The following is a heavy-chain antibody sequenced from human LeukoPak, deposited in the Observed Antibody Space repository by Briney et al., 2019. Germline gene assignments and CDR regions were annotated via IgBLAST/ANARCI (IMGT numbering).Heavy chain of an antibody. CDR2: IYYSGST. Sequence: GSLRLSCAASGFTFSSYGMHWIRQPPGKGLEWIGSIYYSGSTYYNPSLKSRVTISVDTSKNQFSLKLSSVTAADTAVYYCASSNYYYGMDVWGQGTTVTVSS. J-gene: IGHJ6*02. CDR3: ASSNYYYGMDV. V-gene: IGHV4-39*01. CDR1: GFTFSSYG.